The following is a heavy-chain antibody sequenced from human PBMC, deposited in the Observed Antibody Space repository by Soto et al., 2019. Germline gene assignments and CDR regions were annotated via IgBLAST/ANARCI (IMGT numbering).Heavy chain of an antibody. Sequence: SETLSLTCTVSGGSISSYYWSWIRQPPGKGLGWIGYIYYSGSTNYNPSLKSRVTISVDTSKNQFSLKLSSVTAADTAVYYCAVIAARPGAAFDIWGQGTMVTVSS. CDR1: GGSISSYY. CDR2: IYYSGST. J-gene: IGHJ3*02. D-gene: IGHD6-6*01. V-gene: IGHV4-59*01. CDR3: AVIAARPGAAFDI.